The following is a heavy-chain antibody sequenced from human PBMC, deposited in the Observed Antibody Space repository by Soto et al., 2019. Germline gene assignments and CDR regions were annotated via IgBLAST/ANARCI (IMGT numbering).Heavy chain of an antibody. CDR1: GYSFATSW. Sequence: ESLKISFQGSGYSFATSWIGWVRQMPGKGLEWMGIIYPGDSDTRYSPSFQGQVTISADKSISTAFLQWSSLKASDTATYYCARTTIAGIRGYFDYWGQGTLVTVSS. CDR3: ARTTIAGIRGYFDY. D-gene: IGHD2-21*01. CDR2: IYPGDSDT. J-gene: IGHJ4*02. V-gene: IGHV5-51*01.